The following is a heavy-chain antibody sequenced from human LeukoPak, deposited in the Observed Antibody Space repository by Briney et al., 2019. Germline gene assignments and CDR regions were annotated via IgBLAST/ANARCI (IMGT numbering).Heavy chain of an antibody. D-gene: IGHD2/OR15-2a*01. V-gene: IGHV3-23*01. CDR2: ISGSGSGGST. CDR1: GFTFSSSA. J-gene: IGHJ4*02. CDR3: ARSVAWGELLSLALDS. Sequence: PGGSLRLSCAASGFTFSSSAMSWVRQAPGKGLEWVSSISGSGSGGSTYYADSVKGRFTISRDNSKNSLYLQMNSLRTEDTALYYCARSVAWGELLSLALDSWGQGTPVTVSS.